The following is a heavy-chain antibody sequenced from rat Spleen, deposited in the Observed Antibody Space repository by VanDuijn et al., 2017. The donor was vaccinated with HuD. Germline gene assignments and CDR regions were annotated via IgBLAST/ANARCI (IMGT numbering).Heavy chain of an antibody. CDR3: TRDYGGSFAY. CDR1: GFTISSFA. J-gene: IGHJ3*01. V-gene: IGHV5-46*01. CDR2: ITSGGSSA. Sequence: EVQLVESGGGLVQPGRSLKLSCEASGFTISSFAMAWARKGPKKGLEWVSTITSGGSSAFYPDSVKGRFSISRDNATSTLYLHMNSLRSEDTATYYCTRDYGGSFAYWGQGTLVTVSS. D-gene: IGHD1-11*01.